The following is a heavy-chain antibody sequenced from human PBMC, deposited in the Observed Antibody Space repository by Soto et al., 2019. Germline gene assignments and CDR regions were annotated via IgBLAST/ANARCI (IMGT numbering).Heavy chain of an antibody. CDR2: ISGSGGST. D-gene: IGHD1-26*01. V-gene: IGHV3-23*01. J-gene: IGHJ4*02. Sequence: EVQLLESGGGLVQPGGSLRLSCEASGLTFSSYAMSWVRQAPGKGLEWVSAISGSGGSTYYADSVKGRFAISRDNSKNTLYLQMSSLRDDDTAVYYCARLIEVGTTYFYYWGQGTLVTFSS. CDR3: ARLIEVGTTYFYY. CDR1: GLTFSSYA.